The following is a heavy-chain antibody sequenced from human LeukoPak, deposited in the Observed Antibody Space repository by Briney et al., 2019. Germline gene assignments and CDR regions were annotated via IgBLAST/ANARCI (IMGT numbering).Heavy chain of an antibody. CDR2: IYHSGST. Sequence: SQTLSLTCTVSGGSISSGGYYWSWIRQPPGKGLEWIGYIYHSGSTYYNPSLKSRVTISVDRSKNQFSLKLSSVTAADTAVYYCARWGCSGGSCYRGRYYFDYWGQGTLVTVSS. CDR1: GGSISSGGYY. CDR3: ARWGCSGGSCYRGRYYFDY. D-gene: IGHD2-15*01. J-gene: IGHJ4*02. V-gene: IGHV4-30-2*01.